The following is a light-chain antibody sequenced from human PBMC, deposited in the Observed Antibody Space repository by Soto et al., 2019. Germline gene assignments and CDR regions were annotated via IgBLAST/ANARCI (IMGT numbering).Light chain of an antibody. CDR3: SSYTSSTTLGV. Sequence: QPVLTQPASVSGSPGQSITISCTGTNSDVGGYDYVSWYQQHPGKAPKLMIYEVSHRPSGVSNRFSGSRSGNTASLTISGLQAEDEADYSCSSYTSSTTLGVFGGGTKLTVL. CDR2: EVS. J-gene: IGLJ3*02. CDR1: NSDVGGYDY. V-gene: IGLV2-14*01.